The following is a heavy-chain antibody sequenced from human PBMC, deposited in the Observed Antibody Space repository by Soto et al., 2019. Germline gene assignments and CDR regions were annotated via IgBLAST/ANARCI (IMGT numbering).Heavy chain of an antibody. J-gene: IGHJ6*02. CDR2: IYPGDSDT. Sequence: PGESLKISCKGSGYSFTSYWIGWVRQMPGKGLEWMGIIYPGDSDTRYSPSFQGQVTISADKSISTAYLQWSSLKASDTAMYYCARTHDPYSSGWYVDYYYGMDVWGQGTTVTVSS. V-gene: IGHV5-51*01. CDR3: ARTHDPYSSGWYVDYYYGMDV. D-gene: IGHD6-19*01. CDR1: GYSFTSYW.